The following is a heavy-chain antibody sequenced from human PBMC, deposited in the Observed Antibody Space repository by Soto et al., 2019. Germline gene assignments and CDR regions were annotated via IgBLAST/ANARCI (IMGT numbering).Heavy chain of an antibody. CDR1: GGTFSSYA. V-gene: IGHV1-69*12. CDR2: IIPIFGTA. D-gene: IGHD2-15*01. CDR3: ARGGDIVVVVAATDHNWFDP. Sequence: QVQLVQSGAEVKKPGSSVKVSCKASGGTFSSYAISWVRQAPGQGLEWMGGIIPIFGTANYAQKVQGRVTITAEESTGTAYMELSSLRSEDAAVYYCARGGDIVVVVAATDHNWFDPWGQGTLVTVSS. J-gene: IGHJ5*02.